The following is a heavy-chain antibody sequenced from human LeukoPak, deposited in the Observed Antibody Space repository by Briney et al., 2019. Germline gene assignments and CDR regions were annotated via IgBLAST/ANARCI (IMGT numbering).Heavy chain of an antibody. CDR3: ARDQYGAYAIDY. CDR1: GFTFSSYS. CDR2: ISSSSTI. V-gene: IGHV3-48*02. D-gene: IGHD4-17*01. J-gene: IGHJ4*02. Sequence: GGSLRLSCAASGFTFSSYSMNWVRQAPGKGLEWVSYISSSSTIYYANSVKGRFTMSRDNAKNSLYLQMNSLRDEDTAVYYCARDQYGAYAIDYWGQGTLVTISS.